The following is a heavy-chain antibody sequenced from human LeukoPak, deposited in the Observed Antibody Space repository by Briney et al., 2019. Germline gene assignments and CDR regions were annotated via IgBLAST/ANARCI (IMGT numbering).Heavy chain of an antibody. CDR3: AREDPQTTVPEGLDV. D-gene: IGHD4-17*01. CDR2: IYFSGAT. J-gene: IGHJ6*02. V-gene: IGHV4-59*01. Sequence: SETLSLTCTASGGSISRYYWSWIRQPPGKGLEWIGYIYFSGATNYNPSLKSRVTISVDTSKNQFSLKLSSVTAADTAVYYCAREDPQTTVPEGLDVWGQGTTVSVSS. CDR1: GGSISRYY.